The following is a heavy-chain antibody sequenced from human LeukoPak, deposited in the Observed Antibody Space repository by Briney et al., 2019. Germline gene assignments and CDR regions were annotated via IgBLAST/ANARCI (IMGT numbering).Heavy chain of an antibody. Sequence: PGGSLRLSCVVSGIPFSDYYMNWIRQAPGKGLEWISYISSSSSYTDYADSVKGRFTISRDNPRNTLFLQMNSLRAEDTAIYYCAKGRVRGGAADIGGYWGQGTLVTVSS. V-gene: IGHV3-11*05. CDR2: ISSSSSYT. CDR3: AKGRVRGGAADIGGY. D-gene: IGHD3-10*01. CDR1: GIPFSDYY. J-gene: IGHJ4*02.